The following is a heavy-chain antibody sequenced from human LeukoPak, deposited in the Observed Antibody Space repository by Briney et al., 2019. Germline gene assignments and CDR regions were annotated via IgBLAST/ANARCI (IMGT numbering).Heavy chain of an antibody. CDR1: GFMFSSYE. CDR3: ARVTGGYNLVDY. D-gene: IGHD5-24*01. Sequence: GGSLRHSCAASGFMFSSYEMNWVRQAPGKGLVWVSRISDAGAHTFYADSVKGRFAMSRDNAKNTLYLQMNSLRAEDTAVYYCARVTGGYNLVDYWAQGTLVTVSS. CDR2: ISDAGAHT. J-gene: IGHJ4*02. V-gene: IGHV3-74*01.